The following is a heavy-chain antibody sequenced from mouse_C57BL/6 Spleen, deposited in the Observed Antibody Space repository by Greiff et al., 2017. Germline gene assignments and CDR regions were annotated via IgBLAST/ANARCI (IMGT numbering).Heavy chain of an antibody. J-gene: IGHJ2*01. CDR1: GYSFTGYY. CDR2: INPTTGGT. Sequence: VQLQQSGPELVKPGASVKISCKASGYSFTGYYMNWVKQSPETSLEWIGEINPTTGGTTYNQKFKAKATLTVDKSSSTAYMQLKSLTSEDSAVYYCARAGNYFDYWGQGTTLTVSS. V-gene: IGHV1-42*01. CDR3: ARAGNYFDY.